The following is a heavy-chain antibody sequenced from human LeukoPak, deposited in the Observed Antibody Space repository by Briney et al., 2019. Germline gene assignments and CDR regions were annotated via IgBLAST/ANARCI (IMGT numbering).Heavy chain of an antibody. CDR3: ARDDPGVMRGIRFHY. CDR2: IYQSGST. J-gene: IGHJ4*02. D-gene: IGHD3-10*01. V-gene: IGHV4-4*02. Sequence: SETLSLTCAVSGASISSGYWWSRVRQPPGTGLEWIGEIYQSGSTNHNPSLKSRLTISLDKSKSQLSLNLSSVTAADTAVYYCARDDPGVMRGIRFHYWGRGTLVTVSS. CDR1: GASISSGYW.